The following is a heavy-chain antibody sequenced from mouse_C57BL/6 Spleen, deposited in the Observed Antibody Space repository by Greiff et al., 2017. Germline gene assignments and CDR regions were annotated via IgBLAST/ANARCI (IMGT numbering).Heavy chain of an antibody. CDR3: AREISSNYYFDY. V-gene: IGHV5-16*01. CDR1: GFTFSDYY. J-gene: IGHJ2*01. Sequence: EVMLVESEGGLVQPGSSMKLSCTASGFTFSDYYMAWVRQVPEKGLEWVANINYDGSSTYYLDSLKSRFIISRDNAKNILYLQMSSLKSEDTATYYCAREISSNYYFDYWGQGTTLTVAS. D-gene: IGHD2-5*01. CDR2: INYDGSST.